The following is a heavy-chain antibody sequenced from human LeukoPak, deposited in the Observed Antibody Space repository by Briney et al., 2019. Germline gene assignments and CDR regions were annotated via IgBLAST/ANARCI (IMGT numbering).Heavy chain of an antibody. J-gene: IGHJ4*02. CDR2: ISSSSSTI. D-gene: IGHD2-2*01. Sequence: GSLRLSCAASGFTFSSYSMSWVRQAPGKGLEWVSYISSSSSTIYYADSVKGRFTISRDNAKNSLYLQMNSLRAEDTAVYYCARTTTDIVVVPAATLFDYWGQGTLVTVSS. CDR1: GFTFSSYS. V-gene: IGHV3-48*01. CDR3: ARTTTDIVVVPAATLFDY.